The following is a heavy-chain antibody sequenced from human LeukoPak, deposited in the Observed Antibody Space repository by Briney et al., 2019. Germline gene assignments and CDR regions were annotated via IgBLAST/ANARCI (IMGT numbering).Heavy chain of an antibody. CDR2: IYYSGST. CDR1: GGSISSSSYY. CDR3: ARRAAARPRYFDL. Sequence: SXTLSLTCTVSGGSISSSSYYWGWIRQPPGKGLEWIGSIYYSGSTYYNPSLKSRVTISVDTSKNQFSLKLSPVTAADTAVYYCARRAAARPRYFDLWGRGTLVTVSS. J-gene: IGHJ2*01. V-gene: IGHV4-39*01. D-gene: IGHD6-6*01.